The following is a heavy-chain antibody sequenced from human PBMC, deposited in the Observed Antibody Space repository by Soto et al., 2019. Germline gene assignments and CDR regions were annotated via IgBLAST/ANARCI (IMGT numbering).Heavy chain of an antibody. CDR3: ATSYGSGSRAFDY. V-gene: IGHV1-69*02. CDR2: FNPILSMS. Sequence: QVQLVQSGAEVKKPGSSVKVSCKASGDTFSFYSINWVRQAPGLGLEWMGRFNPILSMSNSAQKFQGRVTLTADKSTRTAYMVLSSLRSEDTAMYYCATSYGSGSRAFDYWGQGALVTVSS. CDR1: GDTFSFYS. J-gene: IGHJ4*02. D-gene: IGHD3-10*01.